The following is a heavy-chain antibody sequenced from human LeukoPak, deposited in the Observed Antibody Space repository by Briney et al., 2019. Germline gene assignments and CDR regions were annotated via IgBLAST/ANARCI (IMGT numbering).Heavy chain of an antibody. Sequence: KASQTRSSTCAVSGGSISSGGYSWSWIRQPPGKGLEWIGYIYHSGSTYYNPSLKSRVTISVDRPKNQFSLKLSSVPAADTAVYYCARYSSSWTGGFDYWGQGTLVTVSS. J-gene: IGHJ4*02. D-gene: IGHD6-13*01. CDR2: IYHSGST. CDR3: ARYSSSWTGGFDY. CDR1: GGSISSGGYS. V-gene: IGHV4-30-2*01.